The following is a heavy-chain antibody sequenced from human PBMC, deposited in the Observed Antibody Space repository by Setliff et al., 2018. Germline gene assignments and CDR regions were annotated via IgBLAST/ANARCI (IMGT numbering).Heavy chain of an antibody. CDR1: GYIFNSYG. D-gene: IGHD2-15*01. CDR3: ARSPAVLGIVYLDP. CDR2: ISPYNGKT. Sequence: GASVKVSCKASGYIFNSYGIAWVRQAPGQGLEWMGWISPYNGKTNHARKFQDRVTITTDESTSTAYMELDSLRSEDTAVYYCARSPAVLGIVYLDPWGQGTLVTVSS. V-gene: IGHV1-18*01. J-gene: IGHJ5*02.